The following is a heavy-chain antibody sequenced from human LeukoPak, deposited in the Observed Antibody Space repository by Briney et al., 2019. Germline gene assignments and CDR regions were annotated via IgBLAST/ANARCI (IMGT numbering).Heavy chain of an antibody. CDR2: IYYSGKT. Sequence: ASETLSLTCAVYGGSFSGYYWSWIRQPPGKGLEWIGNIYYSGKTNYSPSLKRRVSISVDMPKNQFSLRLSFVTAADTAVYYCARMGATTRDYWGQGTLVIVSS. CDR1: GGSFSGYY. J-gene: IGHJ4*02. D-gene: IGHD5-12*01. V-gene: IGHV4-59*12. CDR3: ARMGATTRDY.